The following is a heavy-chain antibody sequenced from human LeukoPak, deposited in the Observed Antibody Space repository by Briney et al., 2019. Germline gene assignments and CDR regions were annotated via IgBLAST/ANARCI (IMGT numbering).Heavy chain of an antibody. J-gene: IGHJ5*02. CDR3: ARIVGPHIVVVPAALNWFDP. D-gene: IGHD2-2*01. V-gene: IGHV3-7*01. CDR2: IKQDGSEK. Sequence: GGSLRLSCAASGFTFSSYWMSWVRQAPGKGLGWVANIKQDGSEKYYVDSVKGRFTISRDNAKNSLYLQMNSLRAEDTAVYYCARIVGPHIVVVPAALNWFDPWGQGTLVTVSS. CDR1: GFTFSSYW.